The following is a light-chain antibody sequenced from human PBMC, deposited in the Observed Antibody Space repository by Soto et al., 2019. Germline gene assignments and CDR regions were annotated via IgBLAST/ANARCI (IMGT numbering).Light chain of an antibody. V-gene: IGKV1-33*01. CDR3: QQYDNSRT. CDR2: DAS. CDR1: QGISNY. J-gene: IGKJ1*01. Sequence: IQRPHSPPSRAASLDARVTSTRRASQGISNYLAWYQQKPGKAPKLLIYDASNLQTGVPSRFSGSGSGTDFTFTISSLQPEDIATYYCQQYDNSRTFGQGTKVDIK.